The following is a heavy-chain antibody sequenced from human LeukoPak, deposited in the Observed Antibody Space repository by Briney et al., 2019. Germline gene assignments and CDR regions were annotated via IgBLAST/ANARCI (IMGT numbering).Heavy chain of an antibody. Sequence: ASVKVSCKASGYSFTNYAINWVRQAPGQGLEWMGWISAYNGNTHYAQKLQGRVTMTTDTSTSTVYMELRSLRSDDTAVYYCARGSPPRRNYDSRGYYSYYFDYWGQGTLVTVSS. CDR2: ISAYNGNT. CDR1: GYSFTNYA. V-gene: IGHV1-18*01. J-gene: IGHJ4*02. CDR3: ARGSPPRRNYDSRGYYSYYFDY. D-gene: IGHD3-22*01.